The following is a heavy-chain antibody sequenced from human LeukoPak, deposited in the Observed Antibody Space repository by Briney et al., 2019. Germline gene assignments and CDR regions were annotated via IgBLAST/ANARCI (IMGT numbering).Heavy chain of an antibody. D-gene: IGHD3-16*02. V-gene: IGHV3-7*03. J-gene: IGHJ4*02. CDR3: PGGGALFIGY. CDR2: IKEDGSER. CDR1: GFTFSNYW. Sequence: QPGGSLTLSCAASGFTFSNYWMTWVRQVPGKGLEWVAHIKEDGSERYHVDSVKGRFTISRDNAKDSLYLQMNSLRADDTAVYYLPGGGALFIGYWGQGTLVTVSS.